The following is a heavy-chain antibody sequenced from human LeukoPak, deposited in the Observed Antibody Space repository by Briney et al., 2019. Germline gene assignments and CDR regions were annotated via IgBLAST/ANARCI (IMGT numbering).Heavy chain of an antibody. CDR2: IKQDGSEK. CDR3: ARESGWYFKAFDI. D-gene: IGHD6-19*01. V-gene: IGHV3-7*03. CDR1: GFTFSSYW. J-gene: IGHJ3*02. Sequence: PGRSLRLSCAASGFTFSSYWMSWVRQAPGKGLEWVANIKQDGSEKYYVDSVKGRFTISRDNAKNSLYLQMNSLRAEDTAVYYCARESGWYFKAFDIWGQGTMVTVSS.